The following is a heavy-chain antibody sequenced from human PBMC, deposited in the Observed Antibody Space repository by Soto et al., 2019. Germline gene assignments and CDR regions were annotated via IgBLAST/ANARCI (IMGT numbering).Heavy chain of an antibody. V-gene: IGHV3-33*01. CDR1: DFAFRLHG. CDR3: ARDRSSSYSYAMDL. D-gene: IGHD3-10*01. J-gene: IGHJ6*02. Sequence: VHLMESGGGVVQPGGSLTLSCSVSDFAFRLHGIHWVRHTPGKGLEWVAMIWHDGTRKYFRDSVRGRFTISRDSAKNKVYLQMNNLRGDDSALYFCARDRSSSYSYAMDLWGQGTTVTVSS. CDR2: IWHDGTRK.